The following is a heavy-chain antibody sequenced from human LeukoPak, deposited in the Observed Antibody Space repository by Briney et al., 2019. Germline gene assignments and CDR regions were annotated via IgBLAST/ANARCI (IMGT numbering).Heavy chain of an antibody. V-gene: IGHV1-2*02. CDR2: INPNSGGT. CDR3: ARDGLGMITFGGVMDY. J-gene: IGHJ4*02. D-gene: IGHD3-16*01. Sequence: ASVKVSCKASGYTFTSYDITWVRQAPGQGLEWMGWINPNSGGTNYAQKFQGRVTMTRDTSISTAYMELSRLRSDDTAVYYCARDGLGMITFGGVMDYWGQGTLVTVSS. CDR1: GYTFTSYD.